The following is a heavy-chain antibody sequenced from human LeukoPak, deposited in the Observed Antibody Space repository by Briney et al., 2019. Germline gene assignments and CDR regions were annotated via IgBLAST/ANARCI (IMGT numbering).Heavy chain of an antibody. J-gene: IGHJ4*02. Sequence: ASVKVSCKASGYTFTGYYMHWVRQAPGQGLEWMGWINPNSGGTYYAQKFQGRVTMTRDTSISTAYMELSRLRSDDTAIYYYARDWGVGVGTIGFDYWGQGTLVTVSS. V-gene: IGHV1-2*02. D-gene: IGHD1-26*01. CDR1: GYTFTGYY. CDR2: INPNSGGT. CDR3: ARDWGVGVGTIGFDY.